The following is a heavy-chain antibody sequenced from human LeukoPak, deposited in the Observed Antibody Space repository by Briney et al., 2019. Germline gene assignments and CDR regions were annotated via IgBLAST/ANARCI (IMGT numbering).Heavy chain of an antibody. V-gene: IGHV4-59*12. D-gene: IGHD3-3*01. Sequence: SETLSLTCTVSGGSISSYYWSWIRQPPGKGLEWIGYIYYSGSTNYNPSLKSRVTISVDTSKNQFSLKLSSVTAADTAVYYCARGDVYYDFWMAPSRWFDPWGQGTLVTVSS. CDR3: ARGDVYYDFWMAPSRWFDP. CDR2: IYYSGST. J-gene: IGHJ5*02. CDR1: GGSISSYY.